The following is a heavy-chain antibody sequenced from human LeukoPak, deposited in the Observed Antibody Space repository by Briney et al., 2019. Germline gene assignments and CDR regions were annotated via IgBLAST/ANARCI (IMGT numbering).Heavy chain of an antibody. CDR2: INQDGSLK. Sequence: GGSLRLSCAASGFTFSDYWMSWVRQAPGKGLEWVANINQDGSLKYYVDSVKGRFTISRDNAKNSLYLQMNSLRAEDTAVYYCAKGRSLWFGELFYWGQGTLVTVSS. V-gene: IGHV3-7*03. D-gene: IGHD3-10*01. CDR1: GFTFSDYW. CDR3: AKGRSLWFGELFY. J-gene: IGHJ4*02.